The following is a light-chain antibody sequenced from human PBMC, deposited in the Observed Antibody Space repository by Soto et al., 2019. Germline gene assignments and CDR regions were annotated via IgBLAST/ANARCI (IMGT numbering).Light chain of an antibody. CDR2: DVV. J-gene: IGLJ3*02. V-gene: IGLV2-14*03. CDR3: SSFTRSTTWV. Sequence: QSVLTQPASVSGSPGQSITISCTGTSSDVGAYDFVSWYQQQAGKAPRLLIYDVVKRPSEVANRFSGSKSGNTASLTISGPLTEDEADYYCSSFTRSTTWVFGGGTKLTVL. CDR1: SSDVGAYDF.